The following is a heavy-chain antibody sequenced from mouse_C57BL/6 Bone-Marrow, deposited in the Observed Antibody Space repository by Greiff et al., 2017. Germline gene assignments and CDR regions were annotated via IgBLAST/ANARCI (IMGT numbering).Heavy chain of an antibody. Sequence: VQLQQSGAELARPGASVKLSCKASGYTFTSYGISWVKQRTGQGLEWIGEIYPRSGNTYYNEKFKGKATLTADKSSSTAYMELRSLTSEDSAVYFCARLGFIYYYGSSSFFDYWGQGTTLTVSS. CDR1: GYTFTSYG. D-gene: IGHD1-1*01. CDR2: IYPRSGNT. V-gene: IGHV1-81*01. CDR3: ARLGFIYYYGSSSFFDY. J-gene: IGHJ2*01.